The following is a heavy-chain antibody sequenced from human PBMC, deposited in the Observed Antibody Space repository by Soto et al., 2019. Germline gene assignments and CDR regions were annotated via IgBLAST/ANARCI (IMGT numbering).Heavy chain of an antibody. CDR1: GESVSGYY. V-gene: IGHV4-34*01. J-gene: IGHJ6*02. CDR2: INHSGST. Sequence: QVQLQQRGAGLLKPSETLSLTFAVYGESVSGYYWSCIRQPPGKGLEWFGEINHSGSTNYNPSLKGWVSIPVDASKKQFPLKLSTVAAANTAVYYCARVSIEARPAPNYGMDVWGQGTTVTVSS. CDR3: ARVSIEARPAPNYGMDV. D-gene: IGHD6-6*01.